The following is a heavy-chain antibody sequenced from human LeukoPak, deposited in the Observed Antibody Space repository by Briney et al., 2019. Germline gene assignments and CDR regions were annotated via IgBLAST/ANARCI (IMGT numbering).Heavy chain of an antibody. Sequence: GGSLRLSCAASGFTFSSYAMSWVRQAPGKGLEWVLAISGSGGSTYYADSVKGRFTISRDNSKNTLYLQMNSLRAEDTAVYYCASTFYGDSPPYWGQGTLVTVSS. J-gene: IGHJ4*02. CDR1: GFTFSSYA. D-gene: IGHD4-17*01. CDR2: ISGSGGST. V-gene: IGHV3-23*01. CDR3: ASTFYGDSPPY.